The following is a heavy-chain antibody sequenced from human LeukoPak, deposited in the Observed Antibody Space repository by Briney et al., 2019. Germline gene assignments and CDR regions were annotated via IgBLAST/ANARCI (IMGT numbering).Heavy chain of an antibody. CDR2: ISPNSGGT. Sequence: ASGKVSCKASGYTFTAYYSHWVRQAPGQGLEWMGWISPNSGGTNYAQKFQGRVTMTRDTSINTAYMELSRLRSDDTAVYYCARSGIAAAGTRWFDPWGQGTLVTVSS. J-gene: IGHJ5*02. CDR1: GYTFTAYY. CDR3: ARSGIAAAGTRWFDP. V-gene: IGHV1-2*02. D-gene: IGHD6-13*01.